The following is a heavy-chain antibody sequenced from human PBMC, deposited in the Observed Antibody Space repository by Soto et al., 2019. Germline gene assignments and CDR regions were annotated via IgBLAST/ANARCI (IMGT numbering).Heavy chain of an antibody. Sequence: QVQLVQSGAEVKKPGSSVKVSCKASGGTFNSYTFSWVRQAPGQGLEWMGRITPILGAVDCAQKFQARVTISGCESTRTVYMTLSSLRSDETAVYYCARGPRGAFDVWGQGTMVTVSS. D-gene: IGHD3-10*01. CDR2: ITPILGAV. CDR1: GGTFNSYT. CDR3: ARGPRGAFDV. V-gene: IGHV1-69*11. J-gene: IGHJ3*01.